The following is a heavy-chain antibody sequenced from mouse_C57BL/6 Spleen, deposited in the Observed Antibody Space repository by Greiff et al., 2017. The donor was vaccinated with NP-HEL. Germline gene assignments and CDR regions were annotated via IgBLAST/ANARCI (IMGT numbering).Heavy chain of an antibody. CDR3: ARGYYGSRGHYFDY. J-gene: IGHJ2*01. V-gene: IGHV1-52*01. Sequence: VQLQQPGAELVRPGSSVKLSCKASGYTFTSYWMHWVKQRPIQGLEWIGNIDPSDSETHYNQKFKDKATLTVDKSSSTAYMQLSSLTSEDSAVYYCARGYYGSRGHYFDYWGQGTTLTVSS. CDR1: GYTFTSYW. CDR2: IDPSDSET. D-gene: IGHD1-1*01.